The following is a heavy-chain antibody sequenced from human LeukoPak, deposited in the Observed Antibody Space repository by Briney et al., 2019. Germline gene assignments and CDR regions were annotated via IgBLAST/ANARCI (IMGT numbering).Heavy chain of an antibody. CDR2: ISSSGSTI. CDR1: GFTFSDYY. Sequence: PGGSLRHSCAASGFTFSDYYMSWIRQAPGKGLEWVSYISSSGSTIYYADSVKGRFTISRDNAKNSLYLQMNNLRVEDTAVYYCARDQPIGYNYGYPFDNWGQGTLVTVSS. J-gene: IGHJ4*02. V-gene: IGHV3-11*04. D-gene: IGHD5-18*01. CDR3: ARDQPIGYNYGYPFDN.